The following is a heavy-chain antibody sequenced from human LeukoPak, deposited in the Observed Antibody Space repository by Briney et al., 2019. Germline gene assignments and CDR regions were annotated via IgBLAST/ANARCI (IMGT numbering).Heavy chain of an antibody. Sequence: GGSLRLSCAASGFTFSSYEMNWVRQAPGKGLEWVSYISSSGSTIYYADSVKGRFTISRDNAKNSLYLQMNSLRAEDTAVYYCARAYSGYDSLDYWGQGTLVTVSS. V-gene: IGHV3-48*03. J-gene: IGHJ4*02. CDR2: ISSSGSTI. CDR3: ARAYSGYDSLDY. CDR1: GFTFSSYE. D-gene: IGHD5-12*01.